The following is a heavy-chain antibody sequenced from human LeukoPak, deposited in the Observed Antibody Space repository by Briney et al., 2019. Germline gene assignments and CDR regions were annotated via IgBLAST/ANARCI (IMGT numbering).Heavy chain of an antibody. Sequence: GRSLRLSCAPSGFTFSSYDMHWVRQAPGKGLEWVAVISYDGSNKYYAASVKGRFTISRDNSKHTLYLQMNSRRPEDTAVYYCAKDPSGDSFGSYGLDVWGQGTTVTVSS. J-gene: IGHJ6*02. CDR3: AKDPSGDSFGSYGLDV. D-gene: IGHD5-18*01. CDR1: GFTFSSYD. CDR2: ISYDGSNK. V-gene: IGHV3-30*18.